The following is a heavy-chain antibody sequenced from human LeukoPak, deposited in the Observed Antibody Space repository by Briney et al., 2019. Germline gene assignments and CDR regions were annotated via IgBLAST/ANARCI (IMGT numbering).Heavy chain of an antibody. CDR2: ISYDGSNK. CDR1: GFTFSSYG. CDR3: AREVAANWFDP. D-gene: IGHD2-15*01. J-gene: IGHJ5*02. Sequence: TGGSLRLSCAASGFTFSSYGMHWVRQAPGKGLEWVAVISYDGSNKYYADSVKGRFTISRDNSKNTLYLQMNSLRAEDTAVYFCAREVAANWFDPWGQGTLVTVSS. V-gene: IGHV3-30*03.